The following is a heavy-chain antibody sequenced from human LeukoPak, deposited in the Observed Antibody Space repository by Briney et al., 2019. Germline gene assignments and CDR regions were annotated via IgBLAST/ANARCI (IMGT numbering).Heavy chain of an antibody. CDR3: ARDPGDPSTRSLDY. CDR1: GFTFDDYA. J-gene: IGHJ4*02. V-gene: IGHV3-9*01. CDR2: ISWNSGSI. D-gene: IGHD2/OR15-2a*01. Sequence: GGSLRLSCAASGFTFDDYAMHWVRQAPGKGLEWVSGISWNSGSIGYADSVKGRFTISRDNSKNTLYLQMNSLRAEDTAVYYCARDPGDPSTRSLDYWGQGTLVTVSS.